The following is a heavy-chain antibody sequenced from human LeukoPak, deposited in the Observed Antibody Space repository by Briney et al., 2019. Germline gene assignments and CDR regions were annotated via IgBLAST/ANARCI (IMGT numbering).Heavy chain of an antibody. V-gene: IGHV3-74*01. CDR2: INNDASST. Sequence: GGSLRLYCAASGFTFSSYWMHWVRQAPGEGLVWVSRINNDASSTTYADSVKGRFTISRDNAKNALYLQMNSLRTGDTAVYYCASLVVTDNWAFDIWGQGTMVFVSS. D-gene: IGHD2-21*02. J-gene: IGHJ3*02. CDR1: GFTFSSYW. CDR3: ASLVVTDNWAFDI.